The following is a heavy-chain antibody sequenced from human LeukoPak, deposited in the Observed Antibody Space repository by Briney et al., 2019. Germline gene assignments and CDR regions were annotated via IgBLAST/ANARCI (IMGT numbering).Heavy chain of an antibody. V-gene: IGHV3-23*03. D-gene: IGHD5-12*01. Sequence: PGGSLRLSCAASGFSFSTYSMNWVRQAPRKGLEWVSLIYPGGDTTYYADSVKGRFTISRDNSKNTLYLQMYSLRAEDTAVYYCAKDQRSDSGSDIDSWGRGTLVIVSS. CDR3: AKDQRSDSGSDIDS. J-gene: IGHJ4*02. CDR1: GFSFSTYS. CDR2: IYPGGDTT.